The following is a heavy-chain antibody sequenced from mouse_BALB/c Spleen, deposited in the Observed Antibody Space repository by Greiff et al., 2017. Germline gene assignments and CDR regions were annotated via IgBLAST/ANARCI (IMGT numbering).Heavy chain of an antibody. CDR2: ISYDGSN. Sequence: EVQLVESGPGLVKPSQSLSLTCSVTGYSITSGYYWNWIRQFPGNKLEWMGYISYDGSNNYNPSLKNRISITRDTSKNQFFLKLNSVTTEDTATYYCARERKLGWDVVDYWGQGTTLTVSS. J-gene: IGHJ2*01. D-gene: IGHD4-1*01. CDR3: ARERKLGWDVVDY. V-gene: IGHV3-6*02. CDR1: GYSITSGYY.